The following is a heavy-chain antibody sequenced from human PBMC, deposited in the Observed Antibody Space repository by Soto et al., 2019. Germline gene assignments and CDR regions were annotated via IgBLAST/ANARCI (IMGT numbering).Heavy chain of an antibody. CDR3: ASPGALMQQLAVFDY. Sequence: PSETLSLTCTVSGGSISSSSYYWGWIRQPPGKGLEWIGSIYYSGSTYYNPSLKSRVTISVDTSKNQFSLKLSSVTAADTAVYYCASPGALMQQLAVFDYWGQGTLVTVSS. D-gene: IGHD6-13*01. CDR2: IYYSGST. V-gene: IGHV4-39*01. J-gene: IGHJ4*02. CDR1: GGSISSSSYY.